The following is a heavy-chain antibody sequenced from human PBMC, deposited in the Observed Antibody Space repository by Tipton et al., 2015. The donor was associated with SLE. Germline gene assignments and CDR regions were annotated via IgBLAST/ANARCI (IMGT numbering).Heavy chain of an antibody. CDR2: INHSGST. CDR1: GGSFSGYY. CDR3: ARDGYKPRTGFDY. D-gene: IGHD5-24*01. Sequence: LRLSCAVYGGSFSGYYWSWIRQPPGKGLEWIGEINHSGSTNYNPSLKSRVTISVDTSKNQFSLKLSSVTAADTAVYYCARDGYKPRTGFDYWGQGTLVTVSS. J-gene: IGHJ4*02. V-gene: IGHV4-34*01.